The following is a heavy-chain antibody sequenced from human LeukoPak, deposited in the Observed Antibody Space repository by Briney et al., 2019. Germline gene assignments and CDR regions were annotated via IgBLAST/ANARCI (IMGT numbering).Heavy chain of an antibody. CDR1: GFTFNTYA. CDR2: ISYDGSNK. D-gene: IGHD3-3*01. V-gene: IGHV3-30-3*01. CDR3: AREEWYYFAY. J-gene: IGHJ4*02. Sequence: PGGSLRLSCVASGFTFNTYAIHWVRQAPGKGLEWVAVISYDGSNKYYEDSVKGRFTISRDNSKNTLYLQMNSLRAEDMAVYYCAREEWYYFAYWGQGTLVTVSS.